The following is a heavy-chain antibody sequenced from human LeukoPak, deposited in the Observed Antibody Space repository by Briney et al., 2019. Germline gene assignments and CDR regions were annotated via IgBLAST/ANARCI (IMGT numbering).Heavy chain of an antibody. CDR3: AKDIRGDGSNSRFDY. V-gene: IGHV3-43*02. D-gene: IGHD5-24*01. CDR2: ISGDGGST. Sequence: PGGSLRLSCAASGFAFDDYAMHWVRQAPGTGLEWVSLISGDGGSTYYADSVKGRFTISRDNSKNSLYLQMNSLRTEDTALYYCAKDIRGDGSNSRFDYWGQGTLITVSP. CDR1: GFAFDDYA. J-gene: IGHJ4*02.